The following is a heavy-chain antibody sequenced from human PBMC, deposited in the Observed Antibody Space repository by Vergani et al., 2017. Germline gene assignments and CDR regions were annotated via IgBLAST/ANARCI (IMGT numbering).Heavy chain of an antibody. V-gene: IGHV3-48*01. CDR1: GFTFSSYS. CDR2: ISSSSSTI. D-gene: IGHD3-22*01. Sequence: EVQLVESGGGLVQPGGSLRLSCAASGFTFSSYSMNWVRQAPGKGLEWVSYISSSSSTIYYADSVKGRFTISRDNAKNSLYLQMNSLRAEDTAVYYCASLTSRXYYDSSGFGDAFDIWGQGTMVTVSS. CDR3: ASLTSRXYYDSSGFGDAFDI. J-gene: IGHJ3*02.